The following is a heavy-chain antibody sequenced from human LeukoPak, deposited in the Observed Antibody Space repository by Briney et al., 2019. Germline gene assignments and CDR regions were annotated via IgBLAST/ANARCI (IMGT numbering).Heavy chain of an antibody. Sequence: GESLKISCKGSGYSFTSYWIGWVRQIPGKGLEWMGIIYPGDSDTRYSPSFQGQVTISADKSISTAYLQWSSLKASDTAMYYCARHRSYYAFWSGYYTKGDAFDIWGQGTMVTVSS. V-gene: IGHV5-51*01. J-gene: IGHJ3*02. CDR2: IYPGDSDT. CDR3: ARHRSYYAFWSGYYTKGDAFDI. D-gene: IGHD3-3*01. CDR1: GYSFTSYW.